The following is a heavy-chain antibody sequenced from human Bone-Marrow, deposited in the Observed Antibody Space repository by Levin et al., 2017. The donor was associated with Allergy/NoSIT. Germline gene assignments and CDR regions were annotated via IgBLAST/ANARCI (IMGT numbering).Heavy chain of an antibody. CDR3: ARVPYCSTTSCYFGYSGMDV. CDR2: IYYNERS. V-gene: IGHV4-39*01. J-gene: IGHJ4*02. Sequence: SQTLSLTCTVSGGSISSDDYYWGWIRQPPGKGLEWIANIYYNERSHDNPSPKSRVTTSVDTSRNQFSLKLTSVTAADTAVSFLARVPYCSTTSCYFGYSGMDVWGQGTLVTVSS. D-gene: IGHD2-2*01. CDR1: GGSISSDDYY.